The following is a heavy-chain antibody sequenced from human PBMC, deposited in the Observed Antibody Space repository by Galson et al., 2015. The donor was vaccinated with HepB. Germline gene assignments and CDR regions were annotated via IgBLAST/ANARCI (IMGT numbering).Heavy chain of an antibody. CDR2: IYWHDDK. CDR3: AYMSSRRSTGWFDP. CDR1: GFSLSESGVA. V-gene: IGHV2-5*01. Sequence: PALVKPTQTLALTCAFSGFSLSESGVAVGWFRQSPGKALEWLALIYWHDDKRYSPSVNNRLTITKDTSKGHVVFTMTNMDPADTGTYYCAYMSSRRSTGWFDPWGQGILVTVSS. D-gene: IGHD2-2*01. J-gene: IGHJ5*02.